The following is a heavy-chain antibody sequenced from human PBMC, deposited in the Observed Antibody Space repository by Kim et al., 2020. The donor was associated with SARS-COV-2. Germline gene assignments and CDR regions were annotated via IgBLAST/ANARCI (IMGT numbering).Heavy chain of an antibody. CDR1: GGSFSGYY. V-gene: IGHV4-34*01. J-gene: IGHJ3*02. D-gene: IGHD3-10*01. CDR2: INHSGST. CDR3: ARGGRNYYGSFYI. Sequence: SETLSLTCAVYGGSFSGYYWSWIRQPPGKGLEWIGEINHSGSTNYNPSLKSRVTISVDTSKNQFSLKLSSVTAADTAVYYCARGGRNYYGSFYIWGQGTMVTVSS.